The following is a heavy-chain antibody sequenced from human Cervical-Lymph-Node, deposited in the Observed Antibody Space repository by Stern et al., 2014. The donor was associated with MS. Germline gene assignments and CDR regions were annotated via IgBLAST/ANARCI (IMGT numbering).Heavy chain of an antibody. Sequence: QVQLQESGPGLVKPSGTLSLTCAVSSGSVTSGHWRILVRQSPMKGLEGIGEIYHAGRTNYNPSLNSRVTISVDKSKNQFSLKLNSVTEADTAVYYCARDPDNRGCFDPWGQGTLVIVSS. D-gene: IGHD1-14*01. CDR1: SGSVTSGHW. V-gene: IGHV4-4*02. CDR2: IYHAGRT. J-gene: IGHJ5*02. CDR3: ARDPDNRGCFDP.